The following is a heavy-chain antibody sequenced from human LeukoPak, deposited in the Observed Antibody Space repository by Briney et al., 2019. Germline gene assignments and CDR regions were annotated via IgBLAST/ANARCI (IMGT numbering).Heavy chain of an antibody. CDR2: IWYDGSNK. J-gene: IGHJ3*02. CDR1: GFTYSSYG. CDR3: ARGLYDSSGYYDAFDI. Sequence: GRSLRLSCAASGFTYSSYGMHWVRQAPGKGLEWVAVIWYDGSNKYYADSVKGRFTISRDNSKNTLYLQMNSLRAEDTAVYYCARGLYDSSGYYDAFDIWGQGTMVTVSS. V-gene: IGHV3-33*01. D-gene: IGHD3-22*01.